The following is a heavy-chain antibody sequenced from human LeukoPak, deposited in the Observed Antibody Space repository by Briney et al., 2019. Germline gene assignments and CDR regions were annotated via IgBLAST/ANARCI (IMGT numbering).Heavy chain of an antibody. CDR2: ISYSGST. D-gene: IGHD1-1*01. Sequence: PSETLSLTCAVSGGSISRYYWSWIRQPPGKGLEWLGYISYSGSTNYNPSLKSRVTISVDTSKNQFSLKLSSVTASDTAVYYCARHHGNGMTNFDYWGQGILVIVSS. J-gene: IGHJ4*02. CDR1: GGSISRYY. V-gene: IGHV4-59*08. CDR3: ARHHGNGMTNFDY.